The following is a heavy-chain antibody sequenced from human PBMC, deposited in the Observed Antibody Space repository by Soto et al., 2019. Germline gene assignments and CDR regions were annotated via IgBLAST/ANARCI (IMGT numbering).Heavy chain of an antibody. CDR1: GFTFSNAW. CDR3: TSSGSSWDLDY. V-gene: IGHV3-15*01. D-gene: IGHD6-13*01. CDR2: IKSKTDGGTT. J-gene: IGHJ4*02. Sequence: GGSLRLSCAASGFTFSNAWMSWVRQAPGKGLEWVGRIKSKTDGGTTDYAAPVKGRFTISRDESKNTLYLQMNSLKTEDTAVYYCTSSGSSWDLDYWGQGTLVTVSS.